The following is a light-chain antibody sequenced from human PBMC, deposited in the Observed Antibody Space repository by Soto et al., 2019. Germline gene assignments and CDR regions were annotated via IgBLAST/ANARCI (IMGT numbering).Light chain of an antibody. CDR2: VAS. CDR3: LQDYSYPLT. CDR1: QGIKND. Sequence: AIQMTQSPSSLSASLGDRATLTCRASQGIKNDLGWYQQKPGRAPKLLIYVASNLPSGVPARFSGSGSGTDFTLTISSLQPEDFATYYCLQDYSYPLTFGGGTKVEIK. V-gene: IGKV1-6*01. J-gene: IGKJ4*01.